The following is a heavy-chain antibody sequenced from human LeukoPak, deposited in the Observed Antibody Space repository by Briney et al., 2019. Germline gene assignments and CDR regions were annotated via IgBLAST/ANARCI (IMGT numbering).Heavy chain of an antibody. CDR2: IYYSGST. CDR1: GGSISSGSYY. D-gene: IGHD3-3*01. J-gene: IGHJ5*02. V-gene: IGHV4-30-2*03. Sequence: SQTLSLTCTVSGGSISSGSYYWSWIRQPAGKGLEWIGSIYYSGSTYYNPSLKSRVTISVDTSKNQFSLKLSSVTAADTAVYYCAGSYDFWSGYRGWFDPWGQGTLVTVSS. CDR3: AGSYDFWSGYRGWFDP.